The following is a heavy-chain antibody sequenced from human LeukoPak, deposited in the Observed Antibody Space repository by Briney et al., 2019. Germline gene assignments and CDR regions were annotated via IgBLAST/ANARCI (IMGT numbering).Heavy chain of an antibody. CDR2: ISNDASKQ. Sequence: GGSLRLSCAASGFTFSHYGMDWVRQAPGKGLEWVALISNDASKQYYSDSVKGRFTISRDKSKNTLYLQMNSLTTEDTAVYYCTRDQTPYYWGQGTLVTVAS. J-gene: IGHJ4*02. CDR3: TRDQTPYY. V-gene: IGHV3-30*03. CDR1: GFTFSHYG.